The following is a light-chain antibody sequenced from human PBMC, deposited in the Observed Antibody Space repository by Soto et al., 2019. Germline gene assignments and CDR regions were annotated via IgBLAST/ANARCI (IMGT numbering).Light chain of an antibody. J-gene: IGLJ1*01. CDR2: GNT. CDR3: GSWDSSLSAYV. V-gene: IGLV1-40*01. CDR1: SSNIGSAFH. Sequence: QLVLTQPPSVSGAPGQRVSISCTGSSSNIGSAFHVHWYRHPPGTAPQLLISGNTNRPSGVPDRFSGSKSGTSATLGITGFQTGDEADYYCGSWDSSLSAYVFGTGTKLTVL.